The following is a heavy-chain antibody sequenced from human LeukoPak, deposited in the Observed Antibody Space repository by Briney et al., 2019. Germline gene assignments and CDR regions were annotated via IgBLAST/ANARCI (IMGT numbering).Heavy chain of an antibody. CDR2: INPNSGGT. V-gene: IGHV1-2*02. CDR1: GYTFTSYD. J-gene: IGHJ3*02. D-gene: IGHD2-15*01. Sequence: ASVKVSCKASGYTFTSYDINWVRQATGQGLEWMGWINPNSGGTNYAQKFQGRVTMTRDTSISTAYMELSRLRSDDTAVYYCARVSSWDAFDIWGQGTMVTVSS. CDR3: ARVSSWDAFDI.